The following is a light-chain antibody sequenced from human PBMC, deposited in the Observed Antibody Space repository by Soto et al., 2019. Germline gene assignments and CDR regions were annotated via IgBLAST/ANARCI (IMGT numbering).Light chain of an antibody. V-gene: IGLV1-51*01. CDR1: KSNIGRNY. Sequence: QSVLTQPPSVSAAPGQTVTIACSGSKSNIGRNYISWYQQLPGTAPTLVIYDINKRPSGIGDRFSGSKSGTSAALGITGLQTGDEAYYFCASWDTNLSAVVFGGGTKVTVL. J-gene: IGLJ3*02. CDR2: DIN. CDR3: ASWDTNLSAVV.